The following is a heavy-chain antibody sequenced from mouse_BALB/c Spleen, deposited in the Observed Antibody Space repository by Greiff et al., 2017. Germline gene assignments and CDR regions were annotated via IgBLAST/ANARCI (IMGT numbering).Heavy chain of an antibody. CDR2: IDPANGNT. CDR3: ALNWDEAY. D-gene: IGHD4-1*02. V-gene: IGHV14-3*02. Sequence: DVQLQESGAELVKPGASVKLSCTASGFNIKDTYMHWVKQRPEQGLEWIGRIDPANGNTKYDPKFQGKATITADTSSNTAYLQLSSLTSEDTAVYYCALNWDEAYWGQGTLVTVSA. J-gene: IGHJ3*01. CDR1: GFNIKDTY.